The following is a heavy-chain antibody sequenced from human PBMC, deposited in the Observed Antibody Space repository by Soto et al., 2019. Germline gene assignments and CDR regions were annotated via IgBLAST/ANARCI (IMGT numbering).Heavy chain of an antibody. CDR1: GASISSGGYY. D-gene: IGHD2-15*01. CDR2: IYDSGSS. J-gene: IGHJ5*02. CDR3: ARASSGGSCYSVQCDWFDP. V-gene: IGHV4-31*03. Sequence: SETLSLTCTVSGASISSGGYYWSWIRQHPGKGLERIGFIYDSGSSYYNPSLKNRITISVDTSKNQFSLKLSSVTVADTAVYFCARASSGGSCYSVQCDWFDPWGQGTLVTVSS.